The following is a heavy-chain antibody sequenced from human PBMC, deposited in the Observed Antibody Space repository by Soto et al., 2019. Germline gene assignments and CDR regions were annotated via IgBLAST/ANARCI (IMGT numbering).Heavy chain of an antibody. V-gene: IGHV3-9*01. J-gene: IGHJ4*02. Sequence: EVQLVESGGGLVQPGRSLRLSCAASGFTFDDYAMHWVRQAPGKGLEWVSGISWNSGSIGYADSVKGRFTISRDNAKNSLYLQINSLRAEDTGLYYCAKGRDSSPGGMMGIFDYWGQGTLVTVSS. D-gene: IGHD6-13*01. CDR2: ISWNSGSI. CDR3: AKGRDSSPGGMMGIFDY. CDR1: GFTFDDYA.